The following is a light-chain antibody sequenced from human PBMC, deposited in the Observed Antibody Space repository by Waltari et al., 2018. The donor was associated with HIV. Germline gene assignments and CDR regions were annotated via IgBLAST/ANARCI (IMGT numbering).Light chain of an antibody. CDR2: RVS. Sequence: SQLTQPPSVSVSPGQTAKITCSGDDMPDHYLYWYQPKPGQAPLLVMYRVSETPSGRPERCSGSLTITPVTLTIISVQPKYEADYYYQSADIENPYNWVFRGGTKLTVL. V-gene: IGLV3-25*03. CDR1: DMPDHY. J-gene: IGLJ3*02. CDR3: QSADIENPYNWV.